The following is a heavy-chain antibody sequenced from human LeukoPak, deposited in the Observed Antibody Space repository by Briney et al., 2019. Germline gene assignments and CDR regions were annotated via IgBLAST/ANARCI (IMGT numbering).Heavy chain of an antibody. Sequence: GGSLRLSCAASGFTFSSYAMSWVRQAPGKGPEWVSTMNNSGDNTYYADSVKGRFTISRDNAKNSLYLQMNILSADDTAVYYCARETTVVTLHYYYYYYMDVWGKGTTVTVSS. CDR2: MNNSGDNT. V-gene: IGHV3-23*01. CDR1: GFTFSSYA. D-gene: IGHD4-23*01. J-gene: IGHJ6*03. CDR3: ARETTVVTLHYYYYYYMDV.